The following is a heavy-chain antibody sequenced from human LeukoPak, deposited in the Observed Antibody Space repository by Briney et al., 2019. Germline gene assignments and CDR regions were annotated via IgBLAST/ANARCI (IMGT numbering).Heavy chain of an antibody. CDR3: ARDSAMAAGVYMDV. D-gene: IGHD5-18*01. CDR1: GGSISSGSYY. Sequence: SETLSLTCTVSGGSISSGSYYWSWIRQPPGKGLEWIGYIHYSGSTNYNPSLKSRVTISVDTSKNQFSLKLSSVTAADTAVYYCARDSAMAAGVYMDVWGKGTTVTVSS. V-gene: IGHV4-61*01. J-gene: IGHJ6*03. CDR2: IHYSGST.